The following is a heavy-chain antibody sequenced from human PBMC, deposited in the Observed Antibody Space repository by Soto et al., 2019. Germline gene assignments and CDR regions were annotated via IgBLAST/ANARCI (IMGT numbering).Heavy chain of an antibody. CDR2: IYYSGST. D-gene: IGHD5-12*01. CDR1: GGSISSYY. CDR3: AREYSGYDFTGWYYYYYMDV. J-gene: IGHJ6*03. V-gene: IGHV4-59*01. Sequence: SETLSLTCTVSGGSISSYYWSWIRQPPGKGLEWIGYIYYSGSTNYNPSLKSRVTISVDTSKNQFSLKLSSVTAADTAVYYCAREYSGYDFTGWYYYYYMDVWGKGTTVTVSS.